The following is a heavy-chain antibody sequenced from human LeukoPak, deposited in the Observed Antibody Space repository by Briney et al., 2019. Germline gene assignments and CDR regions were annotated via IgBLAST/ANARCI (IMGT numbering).Heavy chain of an antibody. Sequence: PSETLSLTCAVYDGSFSGFYWTWIRQPPGKGLEWIGEINHSGSTNYNPSLKSRVTISVDTSKNQFSLKLSSVTAADTAVYYCARGRRITMVRGVFTDYWGQGTLVTVSS. V-gene: IGHV4-34*01. J-gene: IGHJ4*02. D-gene: IGHD3-10*01. CDR2: INHSGST. CDR3: ARGRRITMVRGVFTDY. CDR1: DGSFSGFY.